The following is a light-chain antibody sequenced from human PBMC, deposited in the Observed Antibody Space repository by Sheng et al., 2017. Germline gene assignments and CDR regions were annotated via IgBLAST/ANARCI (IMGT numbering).Light chain of an antibody. CDR1: QSITSY. V-gene: IGKV1-39*01. CDR2: ATS. CDR3: QESYRTLMYT. J-gene: IGKJ2*01. Sequence: DIQMTQSPSSLSASVGDRVSITCRASQSITSYLNWYQQKPGKAPQLLIYATSTLQSGVPSRFSGSGSGTDFTLTISSLQPEDFAIYYCQESYRTLMYTFGQGTKVEIK.